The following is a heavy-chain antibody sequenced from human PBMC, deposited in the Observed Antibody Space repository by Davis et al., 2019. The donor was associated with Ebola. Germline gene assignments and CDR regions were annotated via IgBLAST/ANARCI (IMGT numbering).Heavy chain of an antibody. D-gene: IGHD4-17*01. CDR1: GYTFTDLA. J-gene: IGHJ4*02. CDR2: FDPDDGAK. CDR3: ARDAVGDNILKLDY. V-gene: IGHV1-24*01. Sequence: ASVKVSCKVSGYTFTDLAMHWVRQAPGKGLEWMGGFDPDDGAKIYAQSFQGRVTVTQDTSSDTSYMELTGLRSDDSAVYYCARDAVGDNILKLDYWGQGTLVTVSS.